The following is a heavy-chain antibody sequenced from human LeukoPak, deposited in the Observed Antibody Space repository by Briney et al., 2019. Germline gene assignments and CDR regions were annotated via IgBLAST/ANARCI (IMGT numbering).Heavy chain of an antibody. CDR1: GFTFSSYE. CDR3: ARDLSGGSRDYYFDY. Sequence: GGSLRLSCAAFGFTFSSYEMNWVRQAPGKGLEWDSYISSSGSTIYYADSVKGRFTISRDNAKNSLYLQMNSLRAEDTAVYYCARDLSGGSRDYYFDYWGQGTLVTVSS. CDR2: ISSSGSTI. D-gene: IGHD3-16*01. J-gene: IGHJ4*02. V-gene: IGHV3-48*03.